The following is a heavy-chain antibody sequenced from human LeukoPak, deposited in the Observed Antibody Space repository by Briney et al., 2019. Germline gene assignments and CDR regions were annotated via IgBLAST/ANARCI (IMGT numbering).Heavy chain of an antibody. D-gene: IGHD6-19*01. CDR2: INHSGST. Sequence: SETLSLTCAVYGGSFSGYYWSWIRQPPGKGLEWIGEINHSGSTNYNPSLKSRVTISVDTSKNQFSLKLSSVTAADTAVYYCARAVAADHWGQGTLVTVSS. CDR1: GGSFSGYY. J-gene: IGHJ4*02. V-gene: IGHV4-34*01. CDR3: ARAVAADH.